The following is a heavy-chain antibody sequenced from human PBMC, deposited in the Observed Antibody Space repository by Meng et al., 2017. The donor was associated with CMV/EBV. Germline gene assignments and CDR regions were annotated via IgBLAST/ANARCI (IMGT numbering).Heavy chain of an antibody. Sequence: GESLKISCAASGFTFSNAWMSWVRQAPGKGLEWVGRIKSKTDGGTTDYAAPVKGRFTISRDDSKNTLYLQMNSLKTEDTAVYYCTTEIIGAANCDFWSVRDWFDPWGQGTLVTVSS. D-gene: IGHD3-3*01. J-gene: IGHJ5*02. CDR2: IKSKTDGGTT. CDR1: GFTFSNAW. CDR3: TTEIIGAANCDFWSVRDWFDP. V-gene: IGHV3-15*01.